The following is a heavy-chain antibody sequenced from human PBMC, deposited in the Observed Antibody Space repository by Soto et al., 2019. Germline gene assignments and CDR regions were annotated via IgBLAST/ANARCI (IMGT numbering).Heavy chain of an antibody. V-gene: IGHV1-2*02. CDR1: GYTFTSYD. CDR2: INPKSGGT. D-gene: IGHD1-26*01. J-gene: IGHJ4*02. Sequence: ASVKVSCKASGYTFTSYDIYWVRQATGQGLEWMGWINPKSGGTMYPQKFQGRVTMTWDTSISTAYMALTRLRSDDTAVYYCARDLAKGGGSAGFDYWGQGTLVTVSS. CDR3: ARDLAKGGGSAGFDY.